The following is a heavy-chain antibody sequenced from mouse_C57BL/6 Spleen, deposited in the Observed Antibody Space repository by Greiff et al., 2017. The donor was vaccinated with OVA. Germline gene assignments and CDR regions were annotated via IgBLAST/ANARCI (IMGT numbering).Heavy chain of an antibody. CDR2: IDPEDGET. V-gene: IGHV14-2*01. Sequence: EVQLVESGAELVWQGASVKLSCTASGFNIKDHSMHWVKQRTEQGLEWIGRIDPEDGETKYAPKFQGKATITADTSSNTAYLQLSSLTSEDTAVYYCARSNYYGSSFAWFAYWGQGTLVTVSA. D-gene: IGHD1-1*01. CDR3: ARSNYYGSSFAWFAY. J-gene: IGHJ3*01. CDR1: GFNIKDHS.